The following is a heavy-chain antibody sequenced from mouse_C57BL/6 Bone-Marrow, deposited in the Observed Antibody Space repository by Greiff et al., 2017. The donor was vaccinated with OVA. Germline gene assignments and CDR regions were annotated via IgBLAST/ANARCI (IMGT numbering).Heavy chain of an antibody. CDR1: GFTFNDDY. J-gene: IGHJ2*01. V-gene: IGHV14-4*01. CDR3: TIVYDYSRDYLDY. CDR2: IDPGNGDT. D-gene: IGHD2-5*01. Sequence: VQLQQSGAELVRPGASVKMSCTASGFTFNDDYMHWVKQRPEQGLEWIGRIDPGNGDTDYDWKFKGKATITADKSSNTAYLQLSSLTSEDTAVYYCTIVYDYSRDYLDYWGQGTTVTVSS.